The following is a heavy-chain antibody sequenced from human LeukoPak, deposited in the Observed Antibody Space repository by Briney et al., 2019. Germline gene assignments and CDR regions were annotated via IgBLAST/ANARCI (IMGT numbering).Heavy chain of an antibody. D-gene: IGHD6-19*01. J-gene: IGHJ4*02. V-gene: IGHV3-23*01. CDR2: ISGSGDNT. CDR3: AKRSGYTTGWFFDF. CDR1: GFSFSSYA. Sequence: GGSLRLSCAASGFSFSSYAMSWVRQAPGKGLEWVSSISGSGDNTYYAESVKGRFTISRDNSMNTLFLQMNSLRAEDTAVFYCAKRSGYTTGWFFDFWGRGTLVTVSS.